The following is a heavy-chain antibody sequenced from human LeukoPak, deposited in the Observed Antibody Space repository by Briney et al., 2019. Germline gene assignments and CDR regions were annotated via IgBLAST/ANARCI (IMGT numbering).Heavy chain of an antibody. CDR3: SSGGYCSSTSCYGEN. D-gene: IGHD2-2*01. V-gene: IGHV3-73*01. CDR2: IRSKANNYAT. J-gene: IGHJ4*02. Sequence: GGSLRLSCAASGFTFSGSAMHWVRQASGKGLEWVGRIRSKANNYATAYAASVKGSFTISRDDSKNTAYLQMNSLKTEDTAVYYCSSGGYCSSTSCYGENWGQGTLVTVSS. CDR1: GFTFSGSA.